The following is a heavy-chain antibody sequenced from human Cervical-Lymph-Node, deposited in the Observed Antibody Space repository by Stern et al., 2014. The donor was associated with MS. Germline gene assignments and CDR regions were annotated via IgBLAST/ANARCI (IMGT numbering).Heavy chain of an antibody. J-gene: IGHJ6*02. Sequence: EVQLVQSGGGLVQPGGPLRLSWAASGFTFSTYAFSWVRQAPGKGREWVSGTVVRGVYTYYADSVKGRFTISRDNSKSMLYLEMQSLRAEDTAVYHCAKDLGRGVVVVPLYGLDVWGQGTTVTVSS. CDR2: TVVRGVYT. CDR1: GFTFSTYA. V-gene: IGHV3-23*04. D-gene: IGHD2-2*01. CDR3: AKDLGRGVVVVPLYGLDV.